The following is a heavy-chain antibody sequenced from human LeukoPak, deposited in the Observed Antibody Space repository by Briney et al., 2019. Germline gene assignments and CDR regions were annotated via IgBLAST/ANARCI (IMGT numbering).Heavy chain of an antibody. CDR2: IYNTGSA. V-gene: IGHV4-59*01. D-gene: IGHD3-10*01. Sequence: SETLSLTCTVSGGSISRYYWSWLRQPPGKGLEWIGYIYNTGSADYNHSLKSRVTISVDTSKNQFSLKLTSVTAADTAVYYCARDPVYYGDTPSGFDPWGQGTLVTVSS. J-gene: IGHJ5*02. CDR1: GGSISRYY. CDR3: ARDPVYYGDTPSGFDP.